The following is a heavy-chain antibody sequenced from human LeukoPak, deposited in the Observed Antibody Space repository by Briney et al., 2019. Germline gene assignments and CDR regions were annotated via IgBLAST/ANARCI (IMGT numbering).Heavy chain of an antibody. CDR1: GYTFTSYD. CDR2: MNPNSGNT. CDR3: ARVGYCSSTSCYNFDP. J-gene: IGHJ5*02. D-gene: IGHD2-2*02. Sequence: ASVKVSCKASGYTFTSYDINWVRQATGQGVEWMGWMNPNSGNTGYAQKFQGRVTMTRNTSISTAYMELSSLRSEDTAVYYCARVGYCSSTSCYNFDPWGQGTLVTVSS. V-gene: IGHV1-8*01.